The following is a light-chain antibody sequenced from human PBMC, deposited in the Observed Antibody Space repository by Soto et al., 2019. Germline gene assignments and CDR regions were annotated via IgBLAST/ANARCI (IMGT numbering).Light chain of an antibody. J-gene: IGLJ1*01. CDR1: SGHSSYA. CDR3: QTWGTGIHV. CDR2: LNSDGSH. Sequence: QLVLTRSPSASASLGASVKLTCTLDSGHSSYAIAWHQQQPEKGPRYLMKLNSDGSHSKGDGIPDRFSGSSSGAERYLTISSLQSEDEADYYCQTWGTGIHVFGTGTKVTVL. V-gene: IGLV4-69*01.